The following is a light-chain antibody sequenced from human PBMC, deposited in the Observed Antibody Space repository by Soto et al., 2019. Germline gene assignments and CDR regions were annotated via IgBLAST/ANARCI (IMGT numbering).Light chain of an antibody. V-gene: IGLV1-40*01. CDR3: QSYDSSLSNVV. CDR2: GNN. J-gene: IGLJ2*01. CDR1: SSNIGAGYA. Sequence: QSVLTQPPSASGTPRQRVTISCSGSSSNIGAGYAVHWYQQLPGTAPKRLIYGNNNRPSGVTDRFSGSKSGTSASLAITGLQAEDEADYYCQSYDSSLSNVVFGGGTKLTVL.